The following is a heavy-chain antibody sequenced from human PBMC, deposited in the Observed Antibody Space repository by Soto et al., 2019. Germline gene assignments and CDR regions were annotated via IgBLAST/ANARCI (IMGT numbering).Heavy chain of an antibody. CDR1: GFSVNPYW. CDR3: GKNHIG. V-gene: IGHV3-7*01. J-gene: IGHJ4*02. Sequence: GGSLRLSCAASGFSVNPYWMSWVRQAPGKGLEWVASTNQDGSTTYYVDSVKGRFTISRDNAKNSLYLQMNSLRAEDTAIYYCGKNHIGWGQGTLVTVSS. CDR2: TNQDGSTT. D-gene: IGHD2-21*01.